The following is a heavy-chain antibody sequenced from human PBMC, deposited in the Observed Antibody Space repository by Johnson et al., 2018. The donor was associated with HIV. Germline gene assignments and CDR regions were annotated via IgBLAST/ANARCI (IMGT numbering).Heavy chain of an antibody. J-gene: IGHJ3*02. D-gene: IGHD3-16*01. CDR2: ISYDGSNK. Sequence: QVQLVESGGGVVQPGRSLRLSCAASGFTFSSYAMHWVRQAPGKGLEWVAVISYDGSNKYYADSVKGRFTISRDNSKNTLYLQMNSLRAEDTAVYYCASEGWGSDAFDIWGQGTMVTVSS. CDR3: ASEGWGSDAFDI. V-gene: IGHV3-30*04. CDR1: GFTFSSYA.